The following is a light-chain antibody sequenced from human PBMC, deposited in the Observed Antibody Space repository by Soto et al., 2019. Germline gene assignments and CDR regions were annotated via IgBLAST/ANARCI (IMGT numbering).Light chain of an antibody. V-gene: IGLV2-18*01. CDR3: SLYTSSNTWV. CDR1: SSDVGSYNR. CDR2: EVS. J-gene: IGLJ3*02. Sequence: QSALTQPPSVSGSPGQSVTISCTGTSSDVGSYNRVCWYQQPPGTAPKLMIYEVSNRPSGVPDRFSGSKSGNTASLTISGLQAEDEADYYCSLYTSSNTWVFGGGTQLTVL.